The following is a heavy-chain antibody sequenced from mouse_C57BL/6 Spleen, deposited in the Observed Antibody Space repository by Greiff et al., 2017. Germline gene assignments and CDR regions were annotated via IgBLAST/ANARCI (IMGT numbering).Heavy chain of an antibody. J-gene: IGHJ4*01. Sequence: VQLQQPGAELVKPGASVKLSCKASGYTFTSYWMQWVKQRPGQGLEWIGEIDPSDSYTNYNQKFKGKATLTVDTSSSTAYMQLSSLTSEDSAVYYWARDQLPTPHYAMGYWGQGTSVTVSS. CDR1: GYTFTSYW. V-gene: IGHV1-50*01. CDR3: ARDQLPTPHYAMGY. CDR2: IDPSDSYT. D-gene: IGHD5-5*01.